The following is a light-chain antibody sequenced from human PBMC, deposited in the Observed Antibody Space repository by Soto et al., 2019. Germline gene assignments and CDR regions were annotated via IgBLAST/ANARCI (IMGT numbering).Light chain of an antibody. CDR2: DAS. J-gene: IGKJ1*01. Sequence: DIQMTQSPSTLSASVGDRVTITCRASQSISSWLAWYQQKPGKAPKLLIYDASCLESGVPSRFSGSGSGTEFTLTISSLQPDDFATYYCQQYNRWTFGQGTKVEIK. V-gene: IGKV1-5*01. CDR3: QQYNRWT. CDR1: QSISSW.